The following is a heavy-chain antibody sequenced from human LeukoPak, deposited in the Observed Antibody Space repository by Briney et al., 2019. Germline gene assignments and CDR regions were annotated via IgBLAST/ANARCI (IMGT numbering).Heavy chain of an antibody. CDR1: GGSFSGYY. J-gene: IGHJ4*02. CDR3: ARRYSSGWYDGGADYFDY. Sequence: KPSQTLSLTCAVYGGSFSGYYWSWIRQPPGKVREWIGEIHHSGNTNYNPSLRSRFTISVDTSNTQISLKLSSVTAADTAVYYCARRYSSGWYDGGADYFDYWGQGTLVTVSS. CDR2: IHHSGNT. D-gene: IGHD6-19*01. V-gene: IGHV4-34*01.